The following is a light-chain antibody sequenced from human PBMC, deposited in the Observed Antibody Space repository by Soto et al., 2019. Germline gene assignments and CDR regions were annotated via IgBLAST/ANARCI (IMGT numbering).Light chain of an antibody. Sequence: DIQMTQSPSTLSASIGDRVTITCRASQSINVWLAWYQQKPGKVPKILIYQASILESGVPSRFSGSGSGTEFTLTISDLQPDDFATYYXXNYNRDFSFTFGPGTKVDFK. V-gene: IGKV1-5*03. J-gene: IGKJ3*01. CDR2: QAS. CDR1: QSINVW. CDR3: XNYNRDFSFT.